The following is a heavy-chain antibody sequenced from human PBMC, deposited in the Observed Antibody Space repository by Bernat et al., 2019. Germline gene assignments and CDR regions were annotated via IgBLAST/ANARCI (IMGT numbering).Heavy chain of an antibody. D-gene: IGHD3-10*01. V-gene: IGHV1-69*17. CDR3: ASPGITMVGGRMKSLYYYMDV. J-gene: IGHJ6*03. CDR1: GGTFSSYA. CDR2: IIPIFGIA. Sequence: QVQLVQSGAEVKKPGSSVKVSCKASGGTFSSYAISWVRQAPGQGLEWMGGIIPIFGIANYAQKFQGRVTITADKSTSTAYMELSSLRSEDTAVYYCASPGITMVGGRMKSLYYYMDVWGKGTTVTVSS.